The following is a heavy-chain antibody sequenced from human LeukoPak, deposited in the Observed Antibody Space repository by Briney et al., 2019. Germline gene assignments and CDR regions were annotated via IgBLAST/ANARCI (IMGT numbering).Heavy chain of an antibody. CDR3: ARGSHWGYGDYGPGGNDAFDI. D-gene: IGHD4-17*01. CDR2: IWYDGSNK. J-gene: IGHJ3*02. CDR1: GFTFSSYG. Sequence: PGGSLRLSCAASGFTFSSYGMHWVRQAPGKGLEWVAVIWYDGSNKYYADSVKGRFTISRDNSKNTLYLQMNSLRAEDTAVYYCARGSHWGYGDYGPGGNDAFDIWGQGTMVTVSS. V-gene: IGHV3-33*01.